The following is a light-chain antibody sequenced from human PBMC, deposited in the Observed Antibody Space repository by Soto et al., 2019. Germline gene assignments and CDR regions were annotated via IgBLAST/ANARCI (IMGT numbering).Light chain of an antibody. CDR3: TSYTSSSTLWV. CDR2: EVS. V-gene: IGLV2-14*01. Sequence: QSALTQPASVSGSPGQSITISCTGTSRDVGAYNYVSWYQQHPGKAPKLMIYEVSNRPSGVSNRFSGSKSGNTASLTISGLQAEDEADYYCTSYTSSSTLWVFGGGTKVTVL. J-gene: IGLJ3*02. CDR1: SRDVGAYNY.